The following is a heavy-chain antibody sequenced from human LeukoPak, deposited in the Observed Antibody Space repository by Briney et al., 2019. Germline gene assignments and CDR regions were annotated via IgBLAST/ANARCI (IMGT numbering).Heavy chain of an antibody. CDR3: ATNNWNYGFDY. D-gene: IGHD1-7*01. Sequence: QPGGSLRLSCAASGFTFSSYWMSWVRQAPGKGLEWVANIKQAGSEKYYVDSVKGRFTISRDNAKNSLYLQMNSLRAEDTAVYYCATNNWNYGFDYWGQGTLVTVSS. CDR1: GFTFSSYW. J-gene: IGHJ4*02. CDR2: IKQAGSEK. V-gene: IGHV3-7*01.